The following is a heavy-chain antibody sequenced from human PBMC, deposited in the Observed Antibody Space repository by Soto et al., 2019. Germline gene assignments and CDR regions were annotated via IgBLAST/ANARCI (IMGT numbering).Heavy chain of an antibody. Sequence: ASETLSLTCTVSGGSSSSSTYYWDWIRQSPDKGLEWLGYVFYGGTAYNPSLGGRVSMSVETSKSQFSLKLTSVAVADTAVYYCAGYRGARYFEYWGPGILVTVSS. V-gene: IGHV4-61*05. CDR1: GGSSSSSTYY. CDR2: VFYGGT. D-gene: IGHD5-18*01. J-gene: IGHJ4*02. CDR3: AGYRGARYFEY.